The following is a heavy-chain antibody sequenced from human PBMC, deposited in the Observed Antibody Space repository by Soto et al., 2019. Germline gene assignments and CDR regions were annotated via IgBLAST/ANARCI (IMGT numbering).Heavy chain of an antibody. J-gene: IGHJ5*02. Sequence: PSQTLSLTSTVSGGSISSGGYSWSWIRHPPGKGLEWIGYIYHSGSTYYNPSLKSRVTISVDRSKNQFSLKLSSVTAADTAVYYCARGSSTVTPNNWFDPWGQGTLVTVSS. D-gene: IGHD4-17*01. CDR3: ARGSSTVTPNNWFDP. CDR2: IYHSGST. V-gene: IGHV4-30-2*01. CDR1: GGSISSGGYS.